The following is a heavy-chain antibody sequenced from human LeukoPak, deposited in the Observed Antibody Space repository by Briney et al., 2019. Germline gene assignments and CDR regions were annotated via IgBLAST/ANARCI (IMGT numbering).Heavy chain of an antibody. CDR2: IYYSGST. D-gene: IGHD3-10*01. CDR3: AGSMVRGVITGLDY. V-gene: IGHV4-59*01. J-gene: IGHJ4*02. Sequence: PSETLSLTCIVSGGSISSYYWSWIRQPPGKGLEWIGYIYYSGSTNYNPSLKSRVTISVDTSKNQFSLKLSSVTAADTAVYYCAGSMVRGVITGLDYWGQGTLVTVSP. CDR1: GGSISSYY.